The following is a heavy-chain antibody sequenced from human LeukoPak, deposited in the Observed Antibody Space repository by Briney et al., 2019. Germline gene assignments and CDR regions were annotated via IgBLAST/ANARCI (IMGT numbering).Heavy chain of an antibody. CDR3: ARSEINDSSRF. D-gene: IGHD4-11*01. Sequence: SETLSLTCTVSGGSISSSSYYWGWIRQPPGKGLEGIGSIYYRGSTSYHPSLKSRVPISVDTSKTQFSLTLSSVPAADTAVYYCARSEINDSSRFWGQGILVTVSS. V-gene: IGHV4-39*07. CDR1: GGSISSSSYY. J-gene: IGHJ4*02. CDR2: IYYRGST.